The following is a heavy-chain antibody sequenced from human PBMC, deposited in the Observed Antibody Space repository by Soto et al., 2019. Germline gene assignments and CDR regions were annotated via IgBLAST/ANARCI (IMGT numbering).Heavy chain of an antibody. CDR1: GGSISSSDHY. CDR2: IYYSGNT. D-gene: IGHD6-19*01. V-gene: IGHV4-39*01. J-gene: IGHJ6*02. CDR3: ARRVDSSGWYYYYGMDV. Sequence: SETLSLTCTVPGGSISSSDHYWGWIRQPPGMGLEWIGSIYYSGNTYYNPSLKSRVTISVDTSKNQFSLKLSSVTAADTAVYYCARRVDSSGWYYYYGMDVWGQGTTVTVSS.